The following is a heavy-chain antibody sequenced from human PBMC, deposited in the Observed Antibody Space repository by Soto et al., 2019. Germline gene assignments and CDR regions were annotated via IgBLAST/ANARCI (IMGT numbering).Heavy chain of an antibody. D-gene: IGHD6-19*01. Sequence: QVQLLQSGAEVKKPGSSVRVSCEASGGTFRPYAISWVRQSPGQGLEWMGEIIPIFGKVNYAQKFQGSVTITADESTTTVYMDLRSLTSEDTAVYYCAKGAVAGTPTSYYYYGMDVWGQGTTVTVS. V-gene: IGHV1-69*12. CDR3: AKGAVAGTPTSYYYYGMDV. J-gene: IGHJ6*02. CDR2: IIPIFGKV. CDR1: GGTFRPYA.